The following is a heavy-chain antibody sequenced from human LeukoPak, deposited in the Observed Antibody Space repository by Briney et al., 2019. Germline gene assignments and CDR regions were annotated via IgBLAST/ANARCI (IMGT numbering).Heavy chain of an antibody. Sequence: GGSLRLSCAASGFTFSIYAMHWVRQAPGKGLEWVAVTSHDGSNEYYADSVKGRFTISRDNAKNSLYLQMSSLRAEDTAVYYCAKGIDGSYYYYYMDVWGKGTTVTVSS. CDR3: AKGIDGSYYYYYMDV. CDR2: TSHDGSNE. V-gene: IGHV3-30-3*01. D-gene: IGHD2-21*01. J-gene: IGHJ6*03. CDR1: GFTFSIYA.